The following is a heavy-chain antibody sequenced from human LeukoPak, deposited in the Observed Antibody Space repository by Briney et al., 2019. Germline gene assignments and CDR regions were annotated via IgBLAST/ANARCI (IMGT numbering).Heavy chain of an antibody. CDR3: VGKENYLDY. CDR1: GFSFSSNC. Sequence: GGSLRLSCAASGFSFSSNCMHWVRQAPGKGPEWVAVISYDGNNKYYADSVKRRFTFSRGNSKNTLDLQMNSRRAEDTALYFCVGKENYLDYWGQGTLVTVSS. CDR2: ISYDGNNK. V-gene: IGHV3-30*03. J-gene: IGHJ4*02.